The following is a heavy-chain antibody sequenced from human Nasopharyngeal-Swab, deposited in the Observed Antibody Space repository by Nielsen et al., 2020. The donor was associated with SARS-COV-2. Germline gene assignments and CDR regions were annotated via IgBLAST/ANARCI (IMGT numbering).Heavy chain of an antibody. Sequence: GGSLRLSCAASGFTFSDYYMSWIRQAPGKGLEWVSYISSSGSTIYYADSVKGRFTISRDNAKNSLYLQMTSLRAEDTAVYYCARDRAIFGVETVGYWGQGTLVTVSS. J-gene: IGHJ4*02. D-gene: IGHD3-3*01. CDR2: ISSSGSTI. V-gene: IGHV3-11*01. CDR1: GFTFSDYY. CDR3: ARDRAIFGVETVGY.